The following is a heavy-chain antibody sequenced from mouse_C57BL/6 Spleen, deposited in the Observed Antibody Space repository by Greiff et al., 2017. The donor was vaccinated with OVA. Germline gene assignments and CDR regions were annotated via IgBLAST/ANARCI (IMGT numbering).Heavy chain of an antibody. J-gene: IGHJ4*01. Sequence: VQLQQSGAELVRPGASVTLSCKASGYTFTDYEMHWVKQTPVNGLEWIGAIDPETGGTAYNQKFKGKAILTADKSSSTAYMELRSLTSEDSAVYYCTKVGGAMDYWGQGTSVTVSS. CDR3: TKVGGAMDY. CDR2: IDPETGGT. CDR1: GYTFTDYE. V-gene: IGHV1-15*01.